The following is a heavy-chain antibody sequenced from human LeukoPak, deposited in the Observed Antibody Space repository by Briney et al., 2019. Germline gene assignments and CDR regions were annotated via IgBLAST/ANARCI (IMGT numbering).Heavy chain of an antibody. Sequence: SETLSLTCAVYGGSFSGYYWSWIRQPAGKGLEWIGRIYTSGSTNYNPSLKSRVTMSVDTSKNQFSLKLSSVTAADTAVYYCARVAYCSSTSCYRRVAFDIWGQGTMVTVSS. V-gene: IGHV4-59*10. J-gene: IGHJ3*02. CDR1: GGSFSGYY. D-gene: IGHD2-2*02. CDR3: ARVAYCSSTSCYRRVAFDI. CDR2: IYTSGST.